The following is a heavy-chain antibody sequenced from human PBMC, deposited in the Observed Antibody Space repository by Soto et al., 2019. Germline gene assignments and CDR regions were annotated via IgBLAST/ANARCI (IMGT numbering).Heavy chain of an antibody. CDR3: ARAVGITMVRGVISMGMDV. D-gene: IGHD3-10*01. Sequence: QVQLVQSGAEVKKPGASVKVSCKASGYTFTSYGISWVRQAPGQGLEWMGWISAYNGNTNYAQKLQGRVTMTTDTSTSTAYMELRSLRSDDTVVYYCARAVGITMVRGVISMGMDVWGQGTTVTVSS. V-gene: IGHV1-18*01. CDR2: ISAYNGNT. J-gene: IGHJ6*02. CDR1: GYTFTSYG.